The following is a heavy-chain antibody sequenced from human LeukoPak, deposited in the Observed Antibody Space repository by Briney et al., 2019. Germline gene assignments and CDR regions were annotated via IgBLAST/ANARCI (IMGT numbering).Heavy chain of an antibody. CDR3: AKPPMTTVTTRNYYYMDV. D-gene: IGHD4-11*01. Sequence: GGSLRLSCAASGFTFSSYAMSWVRQAPGKGLEWVSAISGSGGSTYYADSVKGRFTISRDNSKNTLYLQMNSLRAEDTAVYYCAKPPMTTVTTRNYYYMDVWGKGTTVTVSS. CDR2: ISGSGGST. CDR1: GFTFSSYA. J-gene: IGHJ6*03. V-gene: IGHV3-23*01.